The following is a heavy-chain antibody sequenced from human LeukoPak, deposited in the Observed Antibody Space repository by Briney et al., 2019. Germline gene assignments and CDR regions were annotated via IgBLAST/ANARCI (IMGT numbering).Heavy chain of an antibody. CDR3: ARAQYSSSCDY. CDR1: GFTFSSYW. Sequence: GGSLRLSCAASGFTFSSYWMSWVRQAPGKGLEWVANIKQDGSEKYYVDSVKGRFTISRDNAKNSLYLQMSSLRAEDTAVYYCARAQYSSSCDYWGQGTLVTVSS. CDR2: IKQDGSEK. D-gene: IGHD6-13*01. J-gene: IGHJ4*02. V-gene: IGHV3-7*01.